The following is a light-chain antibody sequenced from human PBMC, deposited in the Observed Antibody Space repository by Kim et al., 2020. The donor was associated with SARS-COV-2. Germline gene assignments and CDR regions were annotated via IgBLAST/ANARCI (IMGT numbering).Light chain of an antibody. CDR2: DAS. CDR3: QQRSNGGT. V-gene: IGKV3-11*01. J-gene: IGKJ2*02. CDR1: QSVSSY. Sequence: LALTPGERATLSCRASQSVSSYLAWYQQKPGQAPRLLIYDASNRATGIPARFSGSGSGTDFTITISSLEPEDFAVYYCQQRSNGGTFGQGTKLEI.